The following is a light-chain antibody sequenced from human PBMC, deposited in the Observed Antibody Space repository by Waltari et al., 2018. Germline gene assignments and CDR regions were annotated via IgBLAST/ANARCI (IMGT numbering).Light chain of an antibody. J-gene: IGLJ2*01. CDR2: EVN. CDR1: SSDIGGYNY. Sequence: QSALTQPPSASGSPGQSVTISCTGTSSDIGGYNYVSWYQQHPGKAPKLMIYEVNKRASGVPDRCSGAKSGNTASLTVSGLQAEDEADYYCSSYAGSNNYVVFGGGTKLTVL. V-gene: IGLV2-8*01. CDR3: SSYAGSNNYVV.